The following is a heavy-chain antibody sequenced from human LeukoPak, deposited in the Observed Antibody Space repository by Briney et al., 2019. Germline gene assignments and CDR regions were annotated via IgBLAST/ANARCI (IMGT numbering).Heavy chain of an antibody. CDR3: AELGITMIGGV. J-gene: IGHJ6*04. V-gene: IGHV3-21*01. D-gene: IGHD3-10*02. CDR2: ISSSSSYI. Sequence: PGGSLRLSCAASGFTFSSYSMNWVRQAPGKGLEWVTSISSSSSYIYYADSVKGRFTISRDNAKNSLYLQMNSLRAEDTAVYYCAELGITMIGGVWGKGTTVTISS. CDR1: GFTFSSYS.